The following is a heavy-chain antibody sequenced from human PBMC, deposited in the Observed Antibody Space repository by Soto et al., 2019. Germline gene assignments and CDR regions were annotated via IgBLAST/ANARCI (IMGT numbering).Heavy chain of an antibody. CDR1: GYTFTSYA. J-gene: IGHJ4*02. CDR3: ASGVGDCSSTSCSALFPFDY. CDR2: INAGNGNT. Sequence: QVQLVQSGAEVKKPGASVKVSCKASGYTFTSYAMHWVRQAPGQRLEWMGWINAGNGNTKYLQKFQGRVTITRDTSASTAYMELSSLRSEDTAVYYCASGVGDCSSTSCSALFPFDYWGQGTLVTVSS. D-gene: IGHD2-2*01. V-gene: IGHV1-3*01.